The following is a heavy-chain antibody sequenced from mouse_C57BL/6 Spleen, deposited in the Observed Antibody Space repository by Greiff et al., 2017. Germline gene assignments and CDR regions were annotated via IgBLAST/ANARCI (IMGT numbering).Heavy chain of an antibody. CDR1: GFTFSSYP. CDR3: TRDGYDGYYGDY. Sequence: SSEGLVKPGGSPPLSCAASGFTFSSYPISWVRQTPEKRLEWVAYISSGGDYIYYADTVKGRFTISRDNARNTLYLQMSSLKSEDTAMYYCTRDGYDGYYGDYWGQGTTLTVSS. J-gene: IGHJ2*01. D-gene: IGHD2-3*01. V-gene: IGHV5-9-1*02. CDR2: ISSGGDYI.